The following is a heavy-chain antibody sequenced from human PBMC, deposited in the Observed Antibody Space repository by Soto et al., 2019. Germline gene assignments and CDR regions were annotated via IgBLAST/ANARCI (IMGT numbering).Heavy chain of an antibody. V-gene: IGHV6-1*01. CDR3: AAGGTRWLQSPFDY. Sequence: SQTLSLTCAISGDSVSSNSAAWNWIRQSPSRGLEWLGRTYYRSKWYNDYAVSVKSRITINPDTSKNQFSLQLNSVTPEDTAVYYCAAGGTRWLQSPFDYWGQGTLVTVSS. D-gene: IGHD1-1*01. J-gene: IGHJ4*02. CDR2: TYYRSKWYN. CDR1: GDSVSSNSAA.